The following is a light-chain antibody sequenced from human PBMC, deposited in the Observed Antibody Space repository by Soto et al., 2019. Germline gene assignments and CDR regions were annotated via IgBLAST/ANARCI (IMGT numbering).Light chain of an antibody. V-gene: IGKV3-20*01. Sequence: EIVLTQSPDTLSLSPGERATLSCRASQNVRSGYLAWYQQKPGQAPRLLIYGASSRATGIPDRFSGSGSGTDFTLTISRLEPEDFAVYYCQQYVNSPYTFGQGTKLEIK. CDR3: QQYVNSPYT. J-gene: IGKJ2*01. CDR2: GAS. CDR1: QNVRSGY.